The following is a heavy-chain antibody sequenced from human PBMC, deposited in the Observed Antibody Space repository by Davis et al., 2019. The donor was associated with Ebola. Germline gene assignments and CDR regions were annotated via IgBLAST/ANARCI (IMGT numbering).Heavy chain of an antibody. D-gene: IGHD3-3*01. V-gene: IGHV1-69*13. CDR3: ARTFTIFGRDFDY. CDR2: IIPIFGTA. CDR1: GGTFSSYA. J-gene: IGHJ4*02. Sequence: SVKVSCKASGGTFSSYAISWVRQAPGQGLEWMGGIIPIFGTANYAQKFQGRVTITADESTSTAYMELSSLKASDTAMYYCARTFTIFGRDFDYWGQGTLVTVSS.